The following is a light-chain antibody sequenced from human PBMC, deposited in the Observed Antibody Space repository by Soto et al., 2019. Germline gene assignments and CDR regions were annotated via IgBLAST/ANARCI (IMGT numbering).Light chain of an antibody. Sequence: EMQRTRCPSTLSGSPGDSATISCRASQNICCKFAWYQQKPGKAPKLLIYKASTLNSGVPSRFSGSGSGTEFTLTISSLQPDDFLTDYCQLYNSYSGAFGQGTKVDIK. CDR1: QNICCK. J-gene: IGKJ1*01. CDR3: QLYNSYSGA. CDR2: KAS. V-gene: IGKV1-5*03.